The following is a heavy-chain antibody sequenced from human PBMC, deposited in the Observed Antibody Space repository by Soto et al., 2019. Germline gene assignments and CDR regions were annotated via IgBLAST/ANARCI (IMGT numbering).Heavy chain of an antibody. CDR3: AGDPDSHYNDSHASSYP. D-gene: IGHD4-4*01. CDR1: GGTFSTYT. V-gene: IGHV1-69*08. J-gene: IGHJ5*02. CDR2: IIPIIGII. Sequence: QVQLVQSGAEVKKPGSSVKVSCKASGGTFSTYTITWVRQAPGQGLEWMGRIIPIIGIINYAQKFQGRVTITADKFTGTAYMELTGLRSDDTALYYFAGDPDSHYNDSHASSYPWGQGTLVTVSS.